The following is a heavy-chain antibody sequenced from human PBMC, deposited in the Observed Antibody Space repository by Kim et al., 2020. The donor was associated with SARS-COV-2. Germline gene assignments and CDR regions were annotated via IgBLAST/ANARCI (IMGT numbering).Heavy chain of an antibody. CDR2: IGVGGST. CDR3: AKERVGSGWGSYHEY. D-gene: IGHD6-25*01. V-gene: IGHV3-23*01. CDR1: GFTFSNSG. J-gene: IGHJ4*02. Sequence: GGSLRLSCTASGFTFSNSGMAWVRQAPGKGKEWVSAIGVGGSTFYPDSVRGRFIISRDNSENTLYLQMNSLRAEDTAIYYCAKERVGSGWGSYHEYWVQG.